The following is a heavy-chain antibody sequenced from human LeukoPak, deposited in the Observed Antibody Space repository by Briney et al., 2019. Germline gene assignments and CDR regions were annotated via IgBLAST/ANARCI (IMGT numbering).Heavy chain of an antibody. D-gene: IGHD3-10*01. Sequence: GGSRRPSCAASGFTFSNAWMSWVRQAPGKGLEWVGRIKSKTDGGTTDYAAPVKGRFTISRDDSKNTLYLQMNSLKTEDTAVYYCTTVDSGSYLNYFYFYMDVWGKGTTVTVSS. CDR2: IKSKTDGGTT. CDR1: GFTFSNAW. V-gene: IGHV3-15*01. J-gene: IGHJ6*03. CDR3: TTVDSGSYLNYFYFYMDV.